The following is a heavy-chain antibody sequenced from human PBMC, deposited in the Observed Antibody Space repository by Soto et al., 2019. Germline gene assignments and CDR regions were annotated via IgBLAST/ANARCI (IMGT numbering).Heavy chain of an antibody. Sequence: SETLSLTCAVYGGSFSGYYWSWIRQPPGKGLEWIGEINHSGSTNYNPSPKSRVTISVDTSKNQFSLKLSSVTAADTAVYYCARSPPSSSWPPTVNYYYYMDVWGKGTTVTVSS. CDR3: ARSPPSSSWPPTVNYYYYMDV. CDR2: INHSGST. V-gene: IGHV4-34*01. CDR1: GGSFSGYY. J-gene: IGHJ6*03. D-gene: IGHD6-13*01.